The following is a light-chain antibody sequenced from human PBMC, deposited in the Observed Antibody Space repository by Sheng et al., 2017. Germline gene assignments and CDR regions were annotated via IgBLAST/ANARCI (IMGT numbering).Light chain of an antibody. CDR3: QQYNSLLPYT. CDR1: QSVSFW. J-gene: IGKJ2*01. CDR2: KAS. V-gene: IGKV1-5*03. Sequence: DIQMTQSPSTLSASVGDRVTITCRASQSVSFWLAWYQQKPGKAPKLLIYKASTLESGVPSRFSGSGSGTEFTLTISSLQPDDFATYYCQQYNSLLPYTFGQGTKLE.